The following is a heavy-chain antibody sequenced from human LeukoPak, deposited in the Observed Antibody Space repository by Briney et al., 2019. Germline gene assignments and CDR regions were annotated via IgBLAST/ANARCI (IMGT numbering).Heavy chain of an antibody. CDR3: ARHLDYYGSGSYEY. Sequence: KPSETLSLTCAVSGGSISPYHWTWIRQPPGKGLEWIGYISDGRSTNYNPSLKSRVTISIDTSKSQFSLKLISVNAADTAVYYCARHLDYYGSGSYEYWGRGTLVTVSS. CDR2: ISDGRST. CDR1: GGSISPYH. J-gene: IGHJ4*02. V-gene: IGHV4-59*08. D-gene: IGHD3-10*01.